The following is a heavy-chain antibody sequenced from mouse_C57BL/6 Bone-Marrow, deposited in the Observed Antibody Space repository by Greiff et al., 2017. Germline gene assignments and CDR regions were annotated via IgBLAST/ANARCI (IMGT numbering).Heavy chain of an antibody. J-gene: IGHJ3*01. CDR2: ILPGSGST. V-gene: IGHV1-9*01. CDR1: GYTFTGYW. CDR3: ARLSPFAY. Sequence: VQLQQSGAELMKPGASVKLSCKATGYTFTGYWIEWVKQRPGHGLEWIGEILPGSGSTNANEKFKGKATFTADTSSNTAYMQLSSLTTEDSAIYYCARLSPFAYWGQGTLVTVSA.